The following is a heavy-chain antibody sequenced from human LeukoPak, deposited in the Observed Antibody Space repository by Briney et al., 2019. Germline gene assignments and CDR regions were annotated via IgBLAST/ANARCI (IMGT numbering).Heavy chain of an antibody. CDR1: GFAFTNYA. CDR3: AKVLYGDHDAFDD. Sequence: VGSLRLSCTASGFAFTNYAMGWVRQAQGKGLEWVTDMSESGDKTSYADSVKGRFTISRDNSKKMLFLQKNNLRAEDTALYFCAKVLYGDHDAFDDWGQGTTVTVSS. D-gene: IGHD4-17*01. CDR2: MSESGDKT. V-gene: IGHV3-23*01. J-gene: IGHJ3*01.